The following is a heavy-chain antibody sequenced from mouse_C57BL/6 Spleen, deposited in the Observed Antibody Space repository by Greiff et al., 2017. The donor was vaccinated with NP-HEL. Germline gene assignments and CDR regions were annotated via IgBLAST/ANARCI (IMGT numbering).Heavy chain of an antibody. D-gene: IGHD2-3*01. CDR1: GYAFSSYW. J-gene: IGHJ2*01. V-gene: IGHV1-80*01. CDR3: ARSGDGYSYFDY. CDR2: IYPGDGDT. Sequence: QVQLKESGAKLVKPGASVKISCKASGYAFSSYWMNWVKQRPGKGLEWIGQIYPGDGDTNYNGKFKGKATLTADKSSSTAYMQLSSLTSEDSAVYFCARSGDGYSYFDYWGQGTTLTVSS.